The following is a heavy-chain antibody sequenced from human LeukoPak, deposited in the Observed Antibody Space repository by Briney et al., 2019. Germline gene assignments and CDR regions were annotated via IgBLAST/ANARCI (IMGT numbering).Heavy chain of an antibody. D-gene: IGHD1-26*01. CDR2: ISSISSYI. Sequence: GGSLRLSCAASGFTFSSYSMNWVRQAPGKGLEWVSSISSISSYIYYADSVKGRFTVSRDNAKNSLYLQMDSLRAEDTAVYYCARDPSGTYYPRVSGALDIWGQGTMVSVSS. CDR3: ARDPSGTYYPRVSGALDI. J-gene: IGHJ3*02. CDR1: GFTFSSYS. V-gene: IGHV3-21*01.